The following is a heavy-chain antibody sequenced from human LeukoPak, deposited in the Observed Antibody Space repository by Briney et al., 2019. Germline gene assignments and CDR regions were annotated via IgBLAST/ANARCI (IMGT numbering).Heavy chain of an antibody. CDR2: IDWDDDK. Sequence: ESGPALVKPTQTLTLTCTFSGFSLSTSGMRVSWIRQPPGKALEWLARIDWDDDKFYSTSLKTRLTISKDISKDQVALTMTNMDPVDTATYYCARTPGYSSGWYYFDYWGQGTLVTVSS. V-gene: IGHV2-70*04. CDR3: ARTPGYSSGWYYFDY. CDR1: GFSLSTSGMR. J-gene: IGHJ4*02. D-gene: IGHD6-19*01.